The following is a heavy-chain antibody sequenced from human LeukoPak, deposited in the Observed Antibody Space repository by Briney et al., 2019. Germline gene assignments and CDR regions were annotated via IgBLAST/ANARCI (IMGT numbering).Heavy chain of an antibody. CDR3: AREHYFYYMDG. J-gene: IGHJ6*03. Sequence: GGSLRLSCAASGFTFSSQWMSWVRQAPGKGLEWVANVNQGGTQKYYVDSVKGRFTISRDNAENSLYLQMNSLRAEDTAVYYCAREHYFYYMDGWGKGTTVTVSS. CDR1: GFTFSSQW. CDR2: VNQGGTQK. V-gene: IGHV3-7*01.